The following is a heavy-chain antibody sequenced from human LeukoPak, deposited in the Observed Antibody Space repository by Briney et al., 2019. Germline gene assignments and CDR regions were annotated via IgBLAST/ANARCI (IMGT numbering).Heavy chain of an antibody. CDR3: ARWYFDSTQYSDY. V-gene: IGHV4-34*01. J-gene: IGHJ4*02. CDR2: INHSGST. CDR1: GGSFSGYN. Sequence: PSGTLSLTCAVSGGSFSGYNWSWIRQPPGKGLEWIGEINHSGSTNYNPSLKSRVTISVDTSKNQFSLKLSSVTAADTAVYYCARWYFDSTQYSDYWGQGTLVTVSS. D-gene: IGHD3-9*01.